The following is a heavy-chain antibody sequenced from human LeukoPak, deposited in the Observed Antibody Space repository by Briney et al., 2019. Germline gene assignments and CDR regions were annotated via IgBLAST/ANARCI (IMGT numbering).Heavy chain of an antibody. D-gene: IGHD2-21*02. Sequence: GGSLRFSCAASGFTFSSYAMHWVRQAPGKGLEWVALISYDGSNKYYADSVKGRFTISRDNSKNTLYLQMNSLRAGDTAVYYCARELVVVTTISGHYWGQGTLVTVSS. CDR1: GFTFSSYA. J-gene: IGHJ4*02. CDR2: ISYDGSNK. V-gene: IGHV3-30-3*01. CDR3: ARELVVVTTISGHY.